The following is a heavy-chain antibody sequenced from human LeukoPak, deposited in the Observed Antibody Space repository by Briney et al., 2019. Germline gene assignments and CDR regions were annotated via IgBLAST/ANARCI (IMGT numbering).Heavy chain of an antibody. Sequence: GGSLRLSCAASGFTFSSYGMHWVRQAPGKVLEWVAVISYDGSNKYYAASVKGRFTISRDNSKDTLYLQMNSLRAEDTAVYYCANGPIDEYYYDSSGYYYPFDYWGQGTLVTVSS. CDR3: ANGPIDEYYYDSSGYYYPFDY. D-gene: IGHD3-22*01. CDR2: ISYDGSNK. V-gene: IGHV3-30*18. CDR1: GFTFSSYG. J-gene: IGHJ4*02.